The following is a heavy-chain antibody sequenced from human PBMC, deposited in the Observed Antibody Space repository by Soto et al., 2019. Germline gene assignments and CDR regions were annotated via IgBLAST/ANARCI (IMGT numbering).Heavy chain of an antibody. Sequence: LRLSCSASGFTFSICWMHWVRQVPGKCLLWVSRIDEYGNTIDYADSVRGRFTISRDNARNTLYLEMNSLRAEDTALYSCTRDIGGRCAYWGPGTLVIVSS. CDR1: GFTFSICW. J-gene: IGHJ4*02. CDR2: IDEYGNTI. V-gene: IGHV3-74*01. CDR3: TRDIGGRCAY. D-gene: IGHD3-16*01.